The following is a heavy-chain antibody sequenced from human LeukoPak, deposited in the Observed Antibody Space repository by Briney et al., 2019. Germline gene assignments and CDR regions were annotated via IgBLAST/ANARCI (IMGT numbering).Heavy chain of an antibody. CDR1: GYTFTSYD. Sequence: ASVKVSCKASGYTFTSYDINWVRQATGQGLEWMGWMNPNSGDTGYAQNFRGRVTMARNISISTAYLELSSLRSEDTAVYYCARLASVTSGFDCWGQGTLVTVSS. D-gene: IGHD2-21*02. J-gene: IGHJ4*02. V-gene: IGHV1-8*01. CDR2: MNPNSGDT. CDR3: ARLASVTSGFDC.